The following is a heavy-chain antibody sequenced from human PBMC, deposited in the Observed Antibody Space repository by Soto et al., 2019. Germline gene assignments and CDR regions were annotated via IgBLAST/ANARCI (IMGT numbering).Heavy chain of an antibody. CDR2: FSAYNGNT. CDR3: SIKLFPCTSHSCAY. D-gene: IGHD2-2*01. Sequence: QDQLVQSGAEMKKPGASVKVSCKASGYTFTTYGISWVRQAPGQGLEWMGWFSAYNGNTHYAQKLQGRVTMTTDTSTSTAYLAMRSLRSDDTAGYYCSIKLFPCTSHSCAYCGQGTLVTVTS. J-gene: IGHJ4*02. CDR1: GYTFTTYG. V-gene: IGHV1-18*04.